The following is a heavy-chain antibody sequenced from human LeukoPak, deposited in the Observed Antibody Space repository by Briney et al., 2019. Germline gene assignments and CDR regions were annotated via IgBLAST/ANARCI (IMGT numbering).Heavy chain of an antibody. V-gene: IGHV1-2*02. D-gene: IGHD1-20*01. CDR2: INPNTGDT. CDR1: GYTFTSYY. CDR3: ARDLTGTSDY. Sequence: GASVKVSCTASGYTFTSYYMHWVRQAPGQGLEWMGWINPNTGDTHYALKFQGRVTMTRDTSISTTYMDLSRLTSDDTAVYYCARDLTGTSDYWGQGTLLTVSS. J-gene: IGHJ4*02.